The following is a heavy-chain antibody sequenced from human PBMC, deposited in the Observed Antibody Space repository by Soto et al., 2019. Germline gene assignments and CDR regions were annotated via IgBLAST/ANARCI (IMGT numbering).Heavy chain of an antibody. CDR3: AKEGIGGIFGAGGFDP. CDR2: IYRGGDT. CDR1: GFIVSDTY. V-gene: IGHV3-53*01. Sequence: GGSLRLSCAASGFIVSDTYMNWVRQAPGKGLEWVSVIYRGGDTYYADSVKGRFTTSRDNSTVYLQMNNLRAEDTAMYYCAKEGIGGIFGAGGFDPWGQGTLVTVSS. J-gene: IGHJ5*02. D-gene: IGHD3-3*01.